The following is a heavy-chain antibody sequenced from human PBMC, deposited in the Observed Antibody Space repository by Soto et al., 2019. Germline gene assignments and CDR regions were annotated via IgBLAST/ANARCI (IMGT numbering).Heavy chain of an antibody. CDR1: EFIFNNYW. Sequence: EVQLVESGGGLVQPGESLRLSCAASEFIFNNYWMTWVRQAPEKGLEWVASIKPDGSDKDYLDSVKGRFTIARDNAKNSVYLQMDGLRADDTAVYFCARGTRVGWNTNWFDPWGQGTLVTGSS. J-gene: IGHJ5*02. CDR3: ARGTRVGWNTNWFDP. V-gene: IGHV3-7*01. D-gene: IGHD1-1*01. CDR2: IKPDGSDK.